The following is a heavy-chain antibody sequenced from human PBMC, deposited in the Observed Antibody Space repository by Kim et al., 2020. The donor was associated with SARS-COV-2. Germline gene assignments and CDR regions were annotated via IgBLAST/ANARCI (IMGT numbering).Heavy chain of an antibody. V-gene: IGHV1-69*06. D-gene: IGHD3-10*01. CDR3: ASPESDWFRP. Sequence: SVKVSCKASGGTFSSYAISWVRQAPGQGLEWMGGILPIFGTTNYAQKFQGRVTITADKSTSTAYMELSSLRSEDTAVYYCASPESDWFRPWGQGTLVTVSS. CDR2: ILPIFGTT. J-gene: IGHJ5*02. CDR1: GGTFSSYA.